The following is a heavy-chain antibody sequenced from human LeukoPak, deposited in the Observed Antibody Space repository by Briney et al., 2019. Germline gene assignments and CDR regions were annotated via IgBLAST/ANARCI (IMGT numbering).Heavy chain of an antibody. CDR3: ARFLIAWRYFDY. V-gene: IGHV5-51*01. CDR2: ICPGDSDT. D-gene: IGHD3-22*01. CDR1: GYSFTAYW. Sequence: GESLKISCKVSGYSFTAYWIGWVRQMPGKGLEWMGIICPGDSDTRYTPSFQGQVTISADKSISTAYLQWSSLKASDTAMYYCARFLIAWRYFDYWGQGTLVTVSS. J-gene: IGHJ4*02.